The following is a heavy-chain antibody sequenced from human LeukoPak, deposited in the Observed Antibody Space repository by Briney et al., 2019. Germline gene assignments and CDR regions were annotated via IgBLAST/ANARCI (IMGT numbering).Heavy chain of an antibody. D-gene: IGHD4-23*01. V-gene: IGHV5-51*01. J-gene: IGHJ4*02. CDR1: GYSFTTYW. CDR3: ARDYGGNSYYFDH. Sequence: PGESLKISCKGSGYSFTTYWIAWVGQMPGKGLEWMGIIYPVDSDTRYSPSFQGQVTISADKSISTAYLQWSSLKASDTAMYYCARDYGGNSYYFDHWGQGTLVTVS. CDR2: IYPVDSDT.